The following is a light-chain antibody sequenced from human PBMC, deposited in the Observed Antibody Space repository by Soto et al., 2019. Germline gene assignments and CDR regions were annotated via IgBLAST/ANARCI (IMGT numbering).Light chain of an antibody. Sequence: QSVLTQPASVSGSPGQSITISCTGTSRDVGSYNLVSWYQQHPGEAPKLMIYEGAKRPSGVSNRFSGSKSGNTASLTISGLQAEDEADYYCCSYAGDTTVVFGGGTQLTVL. CDR2: EGA. CDR1: SRDVGSYNL. CDR3: CSYAGDTTVV. V-gene: IGLV2-23*01. J-gene: IGLJ2*01.